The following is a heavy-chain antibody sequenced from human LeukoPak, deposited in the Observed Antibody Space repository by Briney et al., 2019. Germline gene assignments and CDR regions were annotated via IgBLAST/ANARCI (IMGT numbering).Heavy chain of an antibody. J-gene: IGHJ4*02. V-gene: IGHV3-30*02. CDR3: VTFGFDWSSSY. Sequence: GGSLRLSCAASGFTFSSYGMHWVRQAPGKGLEWVAFIRYDGSNKYYADSVKGRFTISRDNSRNTVYLQMNSLRPEVTAVYYCVTFGFDWSSSYWGQGAQVTVSS. CDR1: GFTFSSYG. D-gene: IGHD3-9*01. CDR2: IRYDGSNK.